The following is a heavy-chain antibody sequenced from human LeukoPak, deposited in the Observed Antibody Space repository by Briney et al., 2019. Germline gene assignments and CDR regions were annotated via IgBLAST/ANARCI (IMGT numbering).Heavy chain of an antibody. D-gene: IGHD6-13*01. CDR3: ARVPYSSSWLFDY. CDR1: GGSISSYY. Sequence: SETLSLTCTVSGGSISSYYWSWIRQPPGKGLEWIGYIYYSGSTNYNPSLKSRVTISVDTSKNQFSLKLSSVTAADTAVYYCARVPYSSSWLFDYWGQGTLVTVSS. CDR2: IYYSGST. J-gene: IGHJ4*02. V-gene: IGHV4-59*08.